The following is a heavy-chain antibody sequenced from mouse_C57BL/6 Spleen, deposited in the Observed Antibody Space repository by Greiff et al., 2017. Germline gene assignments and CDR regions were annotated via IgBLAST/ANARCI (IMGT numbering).Heavy chain of an antibody. V-gene: IGHV1-22*01. J-gene: IGHJ3*01. Sequence: VQLQQSGPELVKPGASVKMSCKASGFTFTDYNMHWVKQSHGKSLEWLGYINPNNGGTSYNQKFKGKATLTVNKSSSPAYMELRSLTSEDSAVNYCSRRLGRGFAYWGQVALVTVSA. CDR1: GFTFTDYN. CDR3: SRRLGRGFAY. D-gene: IGHD4-1*01. CDR2: INPNNGGT.